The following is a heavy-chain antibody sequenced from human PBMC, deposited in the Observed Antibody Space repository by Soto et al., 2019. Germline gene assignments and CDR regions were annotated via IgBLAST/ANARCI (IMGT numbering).Heavy chain of an antibody. CDR1: GFSFSDYS. CDR2: ISGSTSYT. J-gene: IGHJ6*03. Sequence: EVQLVESGGGLVKPGGSLRLSCAASGFSFSDYSMNWVRQAPGKGLEWVSSISGSTSYTYYADSLQGRFTVSRDNAEKSLYLQMNNLRAEDTAVYYCARDGAFCSGTGCRDYYHYMDFWGKGTTVTVSS. D-gene: IGHD2-2*01. V-gene: IGHV3-21*01. CDR3: ARDGAFCSGTGCRDYYHYMDF.